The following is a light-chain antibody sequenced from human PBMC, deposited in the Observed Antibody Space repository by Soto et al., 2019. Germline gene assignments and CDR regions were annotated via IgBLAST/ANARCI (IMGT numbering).Light chain of an antibody. J-gene: IGLJ2*01. Sequence: QSALTQPASVSGSPGQSITISCTGTSSDVGGYNYVSWYQQHPGKAPKLMIYDVSNRPSGVSNRFSGSKSGNTASLTISGLHAEDEADYSCSSYTSSAGVFGGGTKLTVL. CDR3: SSYTSSAGV. CDR1: SSDVGGYNY. CDR2: DVS. V-gene: IGLV2-14*01.